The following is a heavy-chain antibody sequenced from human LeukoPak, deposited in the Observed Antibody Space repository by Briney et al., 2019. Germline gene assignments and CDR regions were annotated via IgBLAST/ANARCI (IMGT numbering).Heavy chain of an antibody. J-gene: IGHJ4*02. D-gene: IGHD6-13*01. CDR2: INPNSGGT. CDR1: GYTXTGYY. Sequence: GASVKVSCKASGYTXTGYYMHWVRQAPGQGLEWMGWINPNSGGTNYAQKFQGRVTMTRDTSISTAYMELSRLRSDDTAVYYCAREYSSSWSYYFDHWGQGTLVTVSS. V-gene: IGHV1-2*02. CDR3: AREYSSSWSYYFDH.